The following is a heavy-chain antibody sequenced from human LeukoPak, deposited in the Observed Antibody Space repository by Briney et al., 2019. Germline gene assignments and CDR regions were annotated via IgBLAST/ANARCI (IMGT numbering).Heavy chain of an antibody. CDR3: ARDLNVAAAGTFDY. D-gene: IGHD6-13*01. CDR2: INWNGGST. Sequence: GGSLRLSCAASGFTFDDYGMSWVRQALGKGLEWVSGINWNGGSTGYADSVKGRFTISRDNAKNSPYLQMNSLRAEDTALYYCARDLNVAAAGTFDYWGQGTLVTVSS. V-gene: IGHV3-20*04. CDR1: GFTFDDYG. J-gene: IGHJ4*02.